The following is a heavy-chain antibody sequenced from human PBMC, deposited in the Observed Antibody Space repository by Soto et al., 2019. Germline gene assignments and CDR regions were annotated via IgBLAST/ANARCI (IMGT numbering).Heavy chain of an antibody. CDR3: AKSASYTGVVRPVFYYGIDV. D-gene: IGHD3-16*01. CDR2: ISGSGGRT. J-gene: IGHJ6*02. CDR1: GFTFSSYA. V-gene: IGHV3-23*01. Sequence: GGSLRLSCAASGFTFSSYAMSWVRQAPGKGLEWVSAISGSGGRTFYADSVKGRFTISRDNSRDTLYLQMNSLRAEDMAAYYCAKSASYTGVVRPVFYYGIDVWGQGATVTVSS.